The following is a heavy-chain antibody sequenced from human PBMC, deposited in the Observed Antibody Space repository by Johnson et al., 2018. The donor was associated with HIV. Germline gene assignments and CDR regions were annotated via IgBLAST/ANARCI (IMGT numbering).Heavy chain of an antibody. CDR1: GFTFDDYA. Sequence: VLLVESGGGLIQPGRSLRLSCAASGFTFDDYAMHWVRQTPGKGPEWISGLSWNSNTIGYADSVKGRFTISRDNAKNSLYLQMNSLRAEDTAVYYCARDSLQWLSEVGDAFDIWGRGTMVTVSS. CDR2: LSWNSNTI. D-gene: IGHD6-19*01. J-gene: IGHJ3*02. V-gene: IGHV3-9*01. CDR3: ARDSLQWLSEVGDAFDI.